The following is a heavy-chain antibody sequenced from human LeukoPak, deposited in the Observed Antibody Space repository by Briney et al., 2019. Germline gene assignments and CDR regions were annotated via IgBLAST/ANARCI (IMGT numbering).Heavy chain of an antibody. J-gene: IGHJ4*02. CDR3: AKRYCSSTSCYGY. Sequence: GGSLRLSCAASGFTFSSYAMSWVRQAPGKGLEWVSAISGSGGSTYYADFVKGRFTISRDNSKNTLYLRMNSLRAEDTAVYYCAKRYCSSTSCYGYWGQGTLVTVSS. V-gene: IGHV3-23*01. CDR1: GFTFSSYA. CDR2: ISGSGGST. D-gene: IGHD2-2*01.